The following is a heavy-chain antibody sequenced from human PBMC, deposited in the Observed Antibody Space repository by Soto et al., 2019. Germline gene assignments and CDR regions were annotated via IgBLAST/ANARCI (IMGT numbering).Heavy chain of an antibody. J-gene: IGHJ6*02. D-gene: IGHD3-22*01. CDR3: ARDRGNYYDSSGYYEVYYYYYYGMDV. CDR1: GYTFTSYG. V-gene: IGHV1-18*01. Sequence: ASVKVSCKASGYTFTSYGISWVRQAPGQGLEWMGWISAYNGNTNYAQKLQGRVTMTTDTSTSTAYMELRSLRSDDTAVYYCARDRGNYYDSSGYYEVYYYYYYGMDVWGQGTTVTVYS. CDR2: ISAYNGNT.